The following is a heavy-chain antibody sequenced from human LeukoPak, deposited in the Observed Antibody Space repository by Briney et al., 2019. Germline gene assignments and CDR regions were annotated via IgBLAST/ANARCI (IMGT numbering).Heavy chain of an antibody. D-gene: IGHD2-2*01. CDR3: AKDKGDCSSTSCSTLDY. CDR2: ISWNSGSV. V-gene: IGHV3-9*01. Sequence: PGRSLRLSCAASGFTFDDYAMHWVRQAPGKGLEWVSGISWNSGSVGYADSVKGRFTISRDNAKNSLYLQMNSLRAEDTALYYCAKDKGDCSSTSCSTLDYWGQGTLVTVSS. J-gene: IGHJ4*02. CDR1: GFTFDDYA.